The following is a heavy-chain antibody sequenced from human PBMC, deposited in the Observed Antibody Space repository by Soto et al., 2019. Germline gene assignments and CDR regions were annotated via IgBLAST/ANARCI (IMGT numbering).Heavy chain of an antibody. CDR2: ISGSGDHT. Sequence: EVQLLESGGGLVQPGGSTRLSCAASGFTFSTYTMTWLRQAPGKGLEWVSSISGSGDHTYYADSVKGRLIVSRDNSKNTLYLQMNNLRAEDTALYYCAKDGTYSSSWPYYFDHWGQGTLVTVSS. CDR1: GFTFSTYT. J-gene: IGHJ4*02. D-gene: IGHD6-13*01. V-gene: IGHV3-23*01. CDR3: AKDGTYSSSWPYYFDH.